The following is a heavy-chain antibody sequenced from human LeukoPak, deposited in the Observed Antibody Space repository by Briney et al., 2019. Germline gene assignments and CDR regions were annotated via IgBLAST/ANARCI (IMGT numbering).Heavy chain of an antibody. V-gene: IGHV1-8*01. CDR3: ARGPWALVVPAAMKYYYYGMDV. Sequence: ASVKVSCKASGYTFTSYDINWVRQATGQGLEWMGWMNPNSGNTGYAQKFQGRVTMTRNTSISTAYMELSSLRSEDTAVYYCARGPWALVVPAAMKYYYYGMDVWGQGTTVTVSS. D-gene: IGHD2-2*01. CDR2: MNPNSGNT. CDR1: GYTFTSYD. J-gene: IGHJ6*02.